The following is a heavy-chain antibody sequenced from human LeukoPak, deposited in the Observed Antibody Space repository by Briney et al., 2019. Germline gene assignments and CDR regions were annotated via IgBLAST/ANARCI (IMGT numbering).Heavy chain of an antibody. D-gene: IGHD3-10*01. Sequence: GGSLRLSCAASGFTFSSYEMNWVRQAPGKGLEWVSYISSSGSTIYYADSVKGRFTNSRDNAKKSLYLQMDSLRAEDTAVYYCARDGGDYGSGSYYAYWGQGTLVTVSS. J-gene: IGHJ4*02. CDR1: GFTFSSYE. CDR3: ARDGGDYGSGSYYAY. CDR2: ISSSGSTI. V-gene: IGHV3-48*03.